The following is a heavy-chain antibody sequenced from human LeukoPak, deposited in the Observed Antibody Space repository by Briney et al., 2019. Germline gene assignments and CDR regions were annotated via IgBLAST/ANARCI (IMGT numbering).Heavy chain of an antibody. D-gene: IGHD6-13*01. V-gene: IGHV4-59*11. CDR3: ARDPAAAGTDYYGMDV. J-gene: IGHJ6*02. CDR2: IYYSGST. Sequence: SETLSLTCTVSGGSISSHYWSWIRQPPGKGLEWIGYIYYSGSTNYNPSLKSRVTISVDTSKNQFSLKLSSVTAADTAVYYCARDPAAAGTDYYGMDVWGQGTTVTVSS. CDR1: GGSISSHY.